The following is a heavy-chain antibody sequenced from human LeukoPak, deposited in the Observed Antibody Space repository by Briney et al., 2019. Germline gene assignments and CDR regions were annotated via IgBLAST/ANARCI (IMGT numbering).Heavy chain of an antibody. CDR3: AKSGAPKPNSYPHGMDV. Sequence: GGSLRLSCAVSGFTFSSYSMSWVRQAPGKGLEWVSSISSSGTYKYYADSVKGRFTISRDNSQNTLYLQMNSLRAEDTALYYCAKSGAPKPNSYPHGMDVWGRGTTVTVSS. J-gene: IGHJ6*02. CDR1: GFTFSSYS. D-gene: IGHD4-23*01. CDR2: ISSSGTYK. V-gene: IGHV3-23*01.